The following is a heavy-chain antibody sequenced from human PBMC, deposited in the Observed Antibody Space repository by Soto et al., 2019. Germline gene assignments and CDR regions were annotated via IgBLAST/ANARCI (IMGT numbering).Heavy chain of an antibody. CDR1: GGPFGRSS. J-gene: IGHJ4*02. Sequence: GGSRWLSRLTRGGPFGRSSFKRGPPGPRKGLEWVGRIKSQNDGGTTDYAAPVRDRFTISKDDSKNTLYLQMNSLKTEDTGVYFCTADFPTFTPEVDSWGQGNLVTVSS. CDR3: TADFPTFTPEVDS. V-gene: IGHV3-15*07. D-gene: IGHD3-3*01. CDR2: IKSQNDGGTT.